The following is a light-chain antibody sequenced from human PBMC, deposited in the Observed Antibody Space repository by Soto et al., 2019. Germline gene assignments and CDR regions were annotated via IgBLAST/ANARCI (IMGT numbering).Light chain of an antibody. Sequence: QSALTQPRSVSGSPGQSVTISCTGTSSDVGGYYYVSWYQQHPGKAPKLMIYDVTQRPSGVPDRFSGSKSGNTASLTISGLQAEDEADYYCCSYAGRYTFVCGTGTKLTVL. CDR1: SSDVGGYYY. CDR2: DVT. CDR3: CSYAGRYTFV. J-gene: IGLJ1*01. V-gene: IGLV2-11*01.